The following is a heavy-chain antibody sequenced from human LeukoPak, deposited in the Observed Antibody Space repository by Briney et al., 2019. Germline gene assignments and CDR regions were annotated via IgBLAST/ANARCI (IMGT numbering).Heavy chain of an antibody. Sequence: VASVTVSCKASGYTFTSYYMHWVRQAPGQGLEWMGIINPSGGSTSYAQKFQGRVTMTRDTSTSTVYMDLSSLRSEDTAVYYCARASSGSQPYDYWGQGTLVTVSS. J-gene: IGHJ4*02. D-gene: IGHD3-10*01. CDR2: INPSGGST. CDR1: GYTFTSYY. CDR3: ARASSGSQPYDY. V-gene: IGHV1-46*01.